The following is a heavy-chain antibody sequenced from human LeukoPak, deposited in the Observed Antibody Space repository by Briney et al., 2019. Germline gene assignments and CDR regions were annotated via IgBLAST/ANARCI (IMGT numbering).Heavy chain of an antibody. D-gene: IGHD2-2*01. Sequence: GASVKVSCKASGYTFTGYYMHWVRQAPGQGLEWMGWIIPNRGGTNYAQKFQGRVTMTRDTPISTAYMELSRLRSDDTAVYYCAKYRCSSTSCYSDSNRFDPWGQGTLVTVSS. V-gene: IGHV1-2*02. CDR2: IIPNRGGT. CDR1: GYTFTGYY. CDR3: AKYRCSSTSCYSDSNRFDP. J-gene: IGHJ5*02.